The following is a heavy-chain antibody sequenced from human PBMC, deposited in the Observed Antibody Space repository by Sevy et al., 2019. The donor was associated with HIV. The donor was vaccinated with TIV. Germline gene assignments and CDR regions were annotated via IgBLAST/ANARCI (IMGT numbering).Heavy chain of an antibody. J-gene: IGHJ4*02. CDR3: AKGNSSGYLHLDY. V-gene: IGHV3-43*01. D-gene: IGHD3-22*01. CDR2: ISWDGGST. CDR1: GFTFDDYT. Sequence: GGSLRLSCAASGFTFDDYTMHWVRQAPGKGLEWVSFISWDGGSTYYADSVKGRFTISRDNSKNSLYLQMNSLRTEDTALYYCAKGNSSGYLHLDYWGQGTLVTVSS.